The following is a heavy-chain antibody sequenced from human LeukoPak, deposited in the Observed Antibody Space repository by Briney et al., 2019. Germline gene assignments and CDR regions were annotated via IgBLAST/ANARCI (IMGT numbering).Heavy chain of an antibody. CDR3: AKDRRGYCSGGSCYDPRLNY. Sequence: PGRSLRLSCAASGLTLSNYAMHWVRQAPGKGLEWVAVISYDGSNKYYADSVKGRFTISRDNSKNTLYLQMNSLRAEDTAVYYCAKDRRGYCSGGSCYDPRLNYWGQGTLVTVSS. CDR2: ISYDGSNK. J-gene: IGHJ4*02. CDR1: GLTLSNYA. D-gene: IGHD2-15*01. V-gene: IGHV3-30*04.